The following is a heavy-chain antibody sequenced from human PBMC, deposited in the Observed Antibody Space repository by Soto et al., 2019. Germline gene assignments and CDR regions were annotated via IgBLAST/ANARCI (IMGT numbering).Heavy chain of an antibody. CDR1: GGTFSSYA. CDR3: ARYCSSTSCYTGRYYYYGMDV. V-gene: IGHV1-18*01. D-gene: IGHD2-2*02. J-gene: IGHJ6*02. CDR2: ISAYNGNT. Sequence: ASVKVSCKASGGTFSSYAISWVLQAPGQGRDWMGWISAYNGNTNYAQKLQGRVTMTTDTSTSTAYMELRSLRSDDTAVYYCARYCSSTSCYTGRYYYYGMDVWGQGTTVTVSS.